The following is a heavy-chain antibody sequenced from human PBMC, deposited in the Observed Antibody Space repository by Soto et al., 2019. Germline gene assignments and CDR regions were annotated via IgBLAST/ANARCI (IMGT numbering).Heavy chain of an antibody. J-gene: IGHJ6*02. D-gene: IGHD5-18*01. Sequence: GGSLRLSCAGSGFTLINYAMNWVRQAPGKGLEWVAVISYDGSNKYYADSVKGRFTISRDNSKNTLYLQMNSLRAEDTAVYYCAKEKRDTTYSYYYGMGVWGQGTTVTVSS. CDR1: GFTLINYA. V-gene: IGHV3-30*18. CDR2: ISYDGSNK. CDR3: AKEKRDTTYSYYYGMGV.